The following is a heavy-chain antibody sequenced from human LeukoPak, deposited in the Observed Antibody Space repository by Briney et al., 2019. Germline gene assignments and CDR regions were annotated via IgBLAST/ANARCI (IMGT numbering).Heavy chain of an antibody. CDR3: AKVIVPAVNNFPFDY. V-gene: IGHV3-23*01. CDR1: GFTFSSYA. CDR2: ISGSGGST. J-gene: IGHJ4*02. Sequence: PGGSLRLSCAASGFTFSSYAMSWVRQAPGKGLEWVSAISGSGGSTYYADSVKGRFTISRDNSKNTLYLQMNSLRAEDTAVYYCAKVIVPAVNNFPFDYWGRGTLVTVSS. D-gene: IGHD2-2*01.